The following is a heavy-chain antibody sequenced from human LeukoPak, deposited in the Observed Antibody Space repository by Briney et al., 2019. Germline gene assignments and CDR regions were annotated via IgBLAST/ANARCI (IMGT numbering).Heavy chain of an antibody. CDR1: GFTLRTYS. V-gene: IGHV3-21*01. Sequence: PGGSLRLSCVASGFTLRTYSMNWVRQAPGKGLEWVSSISSNSSYIYYAPPLKGRFTISRDNARNSVFLQMNNLRVDDTAVYYCASPRYCSGGTCYGWAYWGQGTLVTVSS. CDR2: ISSNSSYI. D-gene: IGHD2-15*01. CDR3: ASPRYCSGGTCYGWAY. J-gene: IGHJ4*02.